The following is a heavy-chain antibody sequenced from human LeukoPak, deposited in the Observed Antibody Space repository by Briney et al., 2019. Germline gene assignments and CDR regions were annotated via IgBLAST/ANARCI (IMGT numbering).Heavy chain of an antibody. CDR3: ARLNENGGG. J-gene: IGHJ4*02. CDR1: GFTFSTYW. CDR2: INPDGSTT. V-gene: IGHV3-74*01. Sequence: PGGSLRPSCAASGFTFSTYWMHWVRQAPGKGLVWVSRINPDGSTTNYADSVKGRFTISRDNAKNTLYLQMNSLRAEDTAVYYCARLNENGGGWGQGTLVTVSS. D-gene: IGHD3-16*01.